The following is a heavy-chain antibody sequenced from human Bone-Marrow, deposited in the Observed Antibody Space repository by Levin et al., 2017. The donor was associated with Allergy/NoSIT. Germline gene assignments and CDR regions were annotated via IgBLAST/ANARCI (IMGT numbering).Heavy chain of an antibody. V-gene: IGHV3-74*01. CDR2: SNSDGSST. CDR1: GFTFSSYW. CDR3: ARVFVVGDIVLVPAALKLNGMDV. J-gene: IGHJ6*02. D-gene: IGHD2-2*01. Sequence: GGSLRLSCAASGFTFSSYWMHWVRQAPGKGLVWVSRSNSDGSSTSYADSVKGRFTISRDNAKNTLYLQMNSLRAEDTAVYYCARVFVVGDIVLVPAALKLNGMDVWGQGTTVTVSS.